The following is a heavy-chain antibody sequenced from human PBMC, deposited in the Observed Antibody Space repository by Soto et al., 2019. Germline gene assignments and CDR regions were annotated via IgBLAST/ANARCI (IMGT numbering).Heavy chain of an antibody. CDR2: INIYSGDA. Sequence: QVRLEQSGPEVKKTGASVKVSCKASGYTFTSYGISRVRQAPGQGLEWMGWINIYSGDANYAQSFQDRVTMTRDTSTNTVYMKMRTLRSDDTAVYYCARALYYYDNSGLAYWGQGTLVTVSS. V-gene: IGHV1-18*01. CDR3: ARALYYYDNSGLAY. CDR1: GYTFTSYG. D-gene: IGHD3-22*01. J-gene: IGHJ4*02.